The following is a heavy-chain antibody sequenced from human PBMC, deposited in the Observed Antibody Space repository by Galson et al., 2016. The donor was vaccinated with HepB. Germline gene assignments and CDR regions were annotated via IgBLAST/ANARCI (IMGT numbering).Heavy chain of an antibody. V-gene: IGHV3-21*01. Sequence: SLRLSCAASGFTFSTYNMNWVRQAPGKGLEWVSSISIGSSYIYYADSVKGRFTVSRDNAKNSLYLQMNSLRGEDTAVYYCAREAFYYDAWGRGTLVTVSS. CDR1: GFTFSTYN. J-gene: IGHJ2*01. D-gene: IGHD3-22*01. CDR2: ISIGSSYI. CDR3: AREAFYYDA.